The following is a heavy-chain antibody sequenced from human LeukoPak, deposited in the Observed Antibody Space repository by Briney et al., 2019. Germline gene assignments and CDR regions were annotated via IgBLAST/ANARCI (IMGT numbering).Heavy chain of an antibody. V-gene: IGHV3-23*01. D-gene: IGHD3-10*01. CDR1: GFTFSSYA. CDR2: ISGSGGST. J-gene: IGHJ4*02. Sequence: GGSLRLSCAASGFTFSSYAMSWVRQAPGKGLEWVSAISGSGGSTYYADSVKGRFTLSRDDSRYTVYLQLNNLRVEDTAIYYCARASWVSDPDAVRWGQGTQVTVSS. CDR3: ARASWVSDPDAVR.